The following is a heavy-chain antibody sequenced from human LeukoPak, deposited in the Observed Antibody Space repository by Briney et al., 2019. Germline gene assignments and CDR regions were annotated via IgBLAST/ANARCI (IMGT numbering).Heavy chain of an antibody. CDR2: ISSSSTM. CDR3: AELGITMIGGV. V-gene: IGHV3-48*04. J-gene: IGHJ6*04. D-gene: IGHD3-10*02. CDR1: GFTFSSYS. Sequence: GGSLRLSCAASGFTFSSYSMNWVRQAPGKGLEWISYISSSSTMYYADSVKGRFTISRDSAKNSLYLQMNSLRAEDTAVYYCAELGITMIGGVWGKGTTVTISS.